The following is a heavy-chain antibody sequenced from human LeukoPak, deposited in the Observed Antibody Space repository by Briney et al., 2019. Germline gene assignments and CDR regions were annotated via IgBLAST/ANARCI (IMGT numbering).Heavy chain of an antibody. D-gene: IGHD6-13*01. J-gene: IGHJ4*02. Sequence: SETLSLTCAVYGGSFSGYYWSWIRQPPGKGLEWIGQINHSGSTNYNPSLKSRVTISVDTPKNQFSLKLSSVTAADTAVYYCARGSNPERAAAGTWIDYWGQGTLVTVSS. V-gene: IGHV4-34*01. CDR1: GGSFSGYY. CDR3: ARGSNPERAAAGTWIDY. CDR2: INHSGST.